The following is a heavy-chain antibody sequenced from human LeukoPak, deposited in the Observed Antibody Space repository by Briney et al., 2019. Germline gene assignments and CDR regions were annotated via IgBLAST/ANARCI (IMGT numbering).Heavy chain of an antibody. CDR3: ASSGSYRFDY. CDR1: GFTFSSYS. J-gene: IGHJ4*02. D-gene: IGHD1-26*01. Sequence: GGSLRLSCAASGFTFSSYSTNWARQAPGKGLEWVSHITASGTAMFYADSVKGRFTISRDNAKNSLYLQMNSLRDEDTAVYYCASSGSYRFDYWGQGTLVTVSS. V-gene: IGHV3-48*02. CDR2: ITASGTAM.